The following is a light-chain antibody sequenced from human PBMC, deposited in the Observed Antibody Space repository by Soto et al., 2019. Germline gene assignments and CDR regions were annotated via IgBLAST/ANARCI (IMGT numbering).Light chain of an antibody. Sequence: QPALTQPRSVSGSPGQSVAISCTGTSSDVGGYNYVSWYQQHPGKAPKIMIFDVNKRPSGVPDRFSGSKSGNTASLTISGLQAEDEADYYCCSYAGRYTYVFGTGTKVTVL. CDR2: DVN. CDR3: CSYAGRYTYV. V-gene: IGLV2-11*01. CDR1: SSDVGGYNY. J-gene: IGLJ1*01.